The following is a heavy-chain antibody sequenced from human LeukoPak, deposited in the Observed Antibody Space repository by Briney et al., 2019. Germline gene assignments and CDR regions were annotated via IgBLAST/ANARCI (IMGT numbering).Heavy chain of an antibody. D-gene: IGHD4-17*01. Sequence: PSETPSLTCTVSGGSVSSGSYYWSWIRQPPGKGLEWIGYIYYSGSTNYNPSLRSRVTISVDTSKNQFSLKLSSVTAADTAVYYCARGNRYGEHYYYYYGMDVWGQGTTVTVSS. CDR1: GGSVSSGSYY. CDR3: ARGNRYGEHYYYYYGMDV. CDR2: IYYSGST. J-gene: IGHJ6*02. V-gene: IGHV4-61*01.